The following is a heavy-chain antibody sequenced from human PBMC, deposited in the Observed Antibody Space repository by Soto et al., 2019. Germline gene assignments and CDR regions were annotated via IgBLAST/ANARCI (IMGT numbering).Heavy chain of an antibody. J-gene: IGHJ4*02. D-gene: IGHD3-16*01. CDR1: GFTFSSYA. Sequence: QVQLVESGGGVVQPGRSLRLSCAASGFTFSSYAMHWVRRAPGKGLEWMAVMSYDGSNKYYADSVKGRFTISRDNSKNALYLQMNSLRPEDTELYYCAGAGGAYWGEGTLVIVSS. V-gene: IGHV3-30-3*01. CDR3: AGAGGAY. CDR2: MSYDGSNK.